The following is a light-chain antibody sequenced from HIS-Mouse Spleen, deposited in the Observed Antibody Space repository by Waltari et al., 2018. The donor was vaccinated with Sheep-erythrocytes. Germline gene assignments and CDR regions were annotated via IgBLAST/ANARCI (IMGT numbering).Light chain of an antibody. J-gene: IGLJ2*01. CDR1: KLGDKY. V-gene: IGLV3-1*01. CDR3: QAWDSSTVV. CDR2: QDS. Sequence: SYELTQPPSVSVSPEQTASITCSGDKLGDKYACWYQQKPGHSPVLVIYQDSKRPSGIPERFSGSNSGNTATLTISGTQAMDEADYYCQAWDSSTVVFGGGTKLTVL.